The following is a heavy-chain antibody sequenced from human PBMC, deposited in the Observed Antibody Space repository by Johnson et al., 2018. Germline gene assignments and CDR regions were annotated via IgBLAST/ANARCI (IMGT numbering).Heavy chain of an antibody. CDR2: IYYSGST. CDR1: GGSISSSSYY. V-gene: IGHV4-39*01. D-gene: IGHD2-15*01. CDR3: ARLGICSGGSCYSYYYYGMDV. Sequence: QVQLQESGPGLVKPSETLSLTCTVSGGSISSSSYYWGWIRQPPGKGLEWIGSIYYSGSTYYNSSLKSRVPISVDPSKNQFPLKLSSVTAADTAVYYCARLGICSGGSCYSYYYYGMDVWGQGTTVTVSS. J-gene: IGHJ6*02.